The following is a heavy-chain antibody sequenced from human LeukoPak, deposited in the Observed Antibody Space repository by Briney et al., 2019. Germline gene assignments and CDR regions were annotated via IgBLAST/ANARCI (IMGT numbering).Heavy chain of an antibody. J-gene: IGHJ4*02. CDR3: ARDLYGVPNYYDSSGENYFDY. CDR1: GFTFSDYY. Sequence: NPGGSLRLSCAASGFTFSDYYMSWIRQAPGKGLEWVSYISSSSSYTDYADSVKGRFTISRDNAKNSLYLQMNSLRAEDTAVYYCARDLYGVPNYYDSSGENYFDYWGQGTLVTVSS. D-gene: IGHD3-22*01. CDR2: ISSSSSYT. V-gene: IGHV3-11*05.